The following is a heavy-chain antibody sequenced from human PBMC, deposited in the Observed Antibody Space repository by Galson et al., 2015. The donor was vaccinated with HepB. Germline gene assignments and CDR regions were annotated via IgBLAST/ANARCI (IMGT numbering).Heavy chain of an antibody. CDR2: IFGGDNT. D-gene: IGHD2/OR15-2a*01. CDR1: GFIVSSHY. CDR3: ARGLGTRYSNSWYFFDAMDV. Sequence: SLRLSCAASGFIVSSHYMTRVRQAPGRGLEWVSVIFGGDNTYYADSVKGRCTISRDNSKNTVYLQMDSLRVEDTALYYCARGLGTRYSNSWYFFDAMDVWGQGTTVIVSS. J-gene: IGHJ6*02. V-gene: IGHV3-66*01.